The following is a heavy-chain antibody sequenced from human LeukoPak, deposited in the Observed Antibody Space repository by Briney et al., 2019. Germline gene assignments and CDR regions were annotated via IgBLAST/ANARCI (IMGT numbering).Heavy chain of an antibody. CDR2: IYFSGTT. CDR3: ARRDDSSGWSNFDY. CDR1: GDSINAYY. V-gene: IGHV4-59*12. J-gene: IGHJ4*02. Sequence: SETVSLTCAVSGDSINAYYWGWIRQPPGKGLEWMGDIYFSGTTKYNPSLESGGTISGDPSKNQFSPTVSSAPPADTAVYYCARRDDSSGWSNFDYWGKGNLVPVFS. D-gene: IGHD6-19*01.